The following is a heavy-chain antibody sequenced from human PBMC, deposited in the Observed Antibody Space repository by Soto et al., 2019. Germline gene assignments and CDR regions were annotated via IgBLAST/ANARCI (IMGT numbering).Heavy chain of an antibody. CDR1: GGSSISYY. V-gene: IGHV4-59*08. CDR3: ARHVIEMAPFGY. CDR2: IYYSGST. Sequence: PLETHPHTSTVSGGSSISYYWSWIRQPPGKGLEWIGYIYYSGSTNYNPSLKSRVTISVDTSKNQFSLKLSSVTAADTAVYYCARHVIEMAPFGYWGQGTLVTVSS. J-gene: IGHJ4*02.